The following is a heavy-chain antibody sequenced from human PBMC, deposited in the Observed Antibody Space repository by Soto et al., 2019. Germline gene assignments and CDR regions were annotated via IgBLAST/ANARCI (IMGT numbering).Heavy chain of an antibody. CDR1: GGSISSSS. D-gene: IGHD3-22*01. Sequence: SETLSLTCTVSGGSISSSSWSWIRQPPGRGLEWIGYIYNNGRTDYNPSLKSRVTISRDSAKNSLYLQMDNLRGEDTAVYYCARTVVVVVPDNFDHWGQGTLVTVSS. CDR2: IYNNGRT. CDR3: ARTVVVVVPDNFDH. J-gene: IGHJ4*02. V-gene: IGHV4-4*08.